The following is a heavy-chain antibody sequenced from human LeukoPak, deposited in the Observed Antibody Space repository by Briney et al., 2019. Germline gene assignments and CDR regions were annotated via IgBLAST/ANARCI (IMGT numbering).Heavy chain of an antibody. D-gene: IGHD1-1*01. V-gene: IGHV3-74*01. Sequence: GGSLRLSCAASGFTFSIYWMYWVRQIPGKGPVWVSRINGDASSTSYADSVRGRFTISRDNAKNTLFLQMTSLTAEDTAVYYCARVCLTTNCPSLDYWGQGTLVTVSS. CDR1: GFTFSIYW. CDR3: ARVCLTTNCPSLDY. J-gene: IGHJ4*02. CDR2: INGDASST.